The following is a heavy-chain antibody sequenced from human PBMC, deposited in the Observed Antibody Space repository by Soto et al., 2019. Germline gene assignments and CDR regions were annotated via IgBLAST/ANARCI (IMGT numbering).Heavy chain of an antibody. D-gene: IGHD3-10*01. J-gene: IGHJ6*02. Sequence: GGSLRLSCAASEFTFSSDDMNWVRQAPGKGLEWVSSISSTAGRTSSYADSVKGRFAISRDFSDNTVYLQMNNLRVDDTAVYFCAKGVLSFHYGMEVWGQGTTVTVSS. V-gene: IGHV3-23*01. CDR3: AKGVLSFHYGMEV. CDR1: EFTFSSDD. CDR2: ISSTAGRTS.